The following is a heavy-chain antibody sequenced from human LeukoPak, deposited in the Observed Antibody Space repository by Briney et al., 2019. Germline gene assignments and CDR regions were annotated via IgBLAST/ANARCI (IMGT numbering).Heavy chain of an antibody. V-gene: IGHV3-7*01. CDR3: AREYVWGSYVDY. J-gene: IGHJ4*02. D-gene: IGHD3-16*01. CDR1: EFTFSSYW. CDR2: IDLDGSET. Sequence: GGSLRLSCAASEFTFSSYWMSWVRQAPGKGLEWVANIDLDGSETYSVDSVKGRFTISRDNAKNSLYLQMNSLRVEDTAVYYCAREYVWGSYVDYWGQGTLVAVSS.